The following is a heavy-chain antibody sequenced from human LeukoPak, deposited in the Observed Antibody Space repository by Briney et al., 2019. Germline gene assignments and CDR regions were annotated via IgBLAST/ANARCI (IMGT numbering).Heavy chain of an antibody. CDR1: GFTFSSYW. J-gene: IGHJ6*02. Sequence: GGSLRLSCAASGFTFSSYWMSWVRQAPGKGLAWVSAISGSGGSTYYADSVKGRFTISRDNSKNTLYLQMNSLRAEDTAVYYCVTLPRAHPSPYYYYGMDVWGQGTTVTVSS. CDR3: VTLPRAHPSPYYYYGMDV. V-gene: IGHV3-23*01. CDR2: ISGSGGST.